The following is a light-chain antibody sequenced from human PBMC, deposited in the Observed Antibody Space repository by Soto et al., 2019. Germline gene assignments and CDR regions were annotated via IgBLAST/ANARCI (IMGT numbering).Light chain of an antibody. V-gene: IGLV2-14*01. J-gene: IGLJ3*02. Sequence: QSALTQPASVSGSAGQSITISCSGTMRDVGAYNLVSWYQQHPGTAPKLIIYEVRNRPSGISSRVSGSRSGNTASLTISVLQSEDEGDYYCSAYTARSPLVFGGGTKVTVL. CDR2: EVR. CDR1: MRDVGAYNL. CDR3: SAYTARSPLV.